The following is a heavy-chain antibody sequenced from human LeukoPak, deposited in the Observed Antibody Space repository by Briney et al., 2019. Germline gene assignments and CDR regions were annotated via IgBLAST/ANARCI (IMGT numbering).Heavy chain of an antibody. V-gene: IGHV3-49*04. D-gene: IGHD2-21*01. CDR3: TRDWREFMGCGGDCYEDYMDV. CDR2: IRSKAYGGTT. CDR1: GFTFSSYA. Sequence: PGGSLRLSCAASGFTFSSYAMSWVRQAPGKGLEWVGFIRSKAYGGTTEYAASVKGRFTISRDDSKSIAYLQMNSLKTEDTAVYYCTRDWREFMGCGGDCYEDYMDVWGKGTTVTVSS. J-gene: IGHJ6*03.